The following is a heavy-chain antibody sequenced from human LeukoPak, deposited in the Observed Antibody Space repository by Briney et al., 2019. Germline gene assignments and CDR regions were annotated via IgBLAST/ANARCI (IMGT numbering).Heavy chain of an antibody. J-gene: IGHJ4*02. CDR1: GGSFSGYY. CDR3: ARGKAGRYYDSSGPAGQYYFDY. Sequence: KPSETLSLTCAVYGGSFSGYYWSWIRQPPGKGLEWIGEINHSGSTNYNPSLKSRVTISVDTSKNLFSLKLSSVTAADTAVYYCARGKAGRYYDSSGPAGQYYFDYWGQGTLVTVSS. CDR2: INHSGST. V-gene: IGHV4-34*01. D-gene: IGHD3-22*01.